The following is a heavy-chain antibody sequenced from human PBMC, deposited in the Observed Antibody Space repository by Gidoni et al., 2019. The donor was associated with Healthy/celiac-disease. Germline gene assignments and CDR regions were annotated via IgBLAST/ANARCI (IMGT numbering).Heavy chain of an antibody. CDR3: ARDLGSSASEELNFDY. CDR2: IYYSGST. CDR1: GGSISSSSYY. J-gene: IGHJ4*02. D-gene: IGHD2-2*01. Sequence: QLQLQESGPGLVKPSETLSLTCTVSGGSISSSSYYWGWIRQPPGKGLEWIGSIYYSGSTYYNPSLKSRVTISVDTSKNQFSLKLSSVTAADTAVYYCARDLGSSASEELNFDYWGQGTLVTVSS. V-gene: IGHV4-39*07.